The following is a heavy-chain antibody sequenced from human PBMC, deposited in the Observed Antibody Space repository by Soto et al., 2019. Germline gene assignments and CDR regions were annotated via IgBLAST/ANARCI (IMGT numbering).Heavy chain of an antibody. Sequence: ASVKVSCKASGYTFSIYGINWVRQAPGQGLEWMGWTRPNNGNTKYAQNLQGRVTMTTDTSTSTAYMELRSLRPDDTAVYYCVRDLDGSGSYYADYWGQGTLVTVSS. D-gene: IGHD3-10*01. CDR3: VRDLDGSGSYYADY. CDR2: TRPNNGNT. V-gene: IGHV1-18*01. CDR1: GYTFSIYG. J-gene: IGHJ4*02.